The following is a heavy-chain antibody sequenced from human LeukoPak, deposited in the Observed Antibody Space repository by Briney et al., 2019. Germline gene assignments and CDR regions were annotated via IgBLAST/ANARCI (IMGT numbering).Heavy chain of an antibody. D-gene: IGHD3-9*01. CDR1: GYSISSGYY. Sequence: SETLSLTCTVSGYSISSGYYWGWIRQPPGKGLEWIGSIYHSGSTYYNPSLKSRVTISVDTSKNQFSLKLSSVTAADTAVYYCARADILTGYYWWGQGTLVTLSS. CDR3: ARADILTGYYW. J-gene: IGHJ4*02. CDR2: IYHSGST. V-gene: IGHV4-38-2*02.